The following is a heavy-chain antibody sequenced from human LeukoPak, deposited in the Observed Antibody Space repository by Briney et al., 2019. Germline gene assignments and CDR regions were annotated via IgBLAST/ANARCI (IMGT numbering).Heavy chain of an antibody. V-gene: IGHV3-30*18. CDR1: GFTFSSYG. CDR2: ISYDGSNK. Sequence: GGSLRLSCAASGFTFSSYGMHWVRQAPGKGLEWVAVISYDGSNKYYADSVKGRFTISRDNSKNTLYLQMNSLRAEDTAVYYCAKERAAGFDGSGRNSGFDPWGQGTLVPVSS. J-gene: IGHJ5*02. CDR3: AKERAAGFDGSGRNSGFDP. D-gene: IGHD3-10*01.